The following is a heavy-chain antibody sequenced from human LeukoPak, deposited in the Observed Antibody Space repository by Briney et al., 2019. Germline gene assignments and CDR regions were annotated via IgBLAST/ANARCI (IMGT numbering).Heavy chain of an antibody. D-gene: IGHD6-19*01. J-gene: IGHJ3*02. CDR1: GFTFSSYG. CDR2: ISYDGSNK. V-gene: IGHV3-30*19. CDR3: ARARNSSGWYDAFDI. Sequence: GRSLRLSCAASGFTFSSYGMHWVRQAPGKGLEWVAVISYDGSNKYYADSVKGRFTISRDNSKNTLYLQMNSLRAEDTAVYYCARARNSSGWYDAFDIWGQGTMVTVSS.